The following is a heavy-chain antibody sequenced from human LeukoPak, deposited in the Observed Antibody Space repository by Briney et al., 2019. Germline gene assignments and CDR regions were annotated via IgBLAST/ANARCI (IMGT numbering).Heavy chain of an antibody. CDR2: INHSGST. V-gene: IGHV4-34*01. CDR1: GGSFSGYY. Sequence: SETLSLTCAVYGGSFSGYYWSWIRQPPGKGLEWIGEINHSGSTNYNPSLKSRVTISVDTSKNQFSLKLSPVTAADTAVYYCARGYFYMDVWGKGTTVTVSS. J-gene: IGHJ6*03. CDR3: ARGYFYMDV.